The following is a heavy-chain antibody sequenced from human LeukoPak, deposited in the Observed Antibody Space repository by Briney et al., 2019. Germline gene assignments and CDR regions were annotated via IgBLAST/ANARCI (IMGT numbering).Heavy chain of an antibody. Sequence: ASVKVSCKASGYTFTGYYMHWVRQAPGQGLEWMGWINPKSGGTNYAQKFQGRVTMTRDTSISTAYMELSRLRSDDTAAYYCARGPGGGPDCTNGVCYTSGRFQHWGQGTLVTVSS. CDR2: INPKSGGT. J-gene: IGHJ1*01. CDR3: ARGPGGGPDCTNGVCYTSGRFQH. D-gene: IGHD2-8*01. V-gene: IGHV1-2*02. CDR1: GYTFTGYY.